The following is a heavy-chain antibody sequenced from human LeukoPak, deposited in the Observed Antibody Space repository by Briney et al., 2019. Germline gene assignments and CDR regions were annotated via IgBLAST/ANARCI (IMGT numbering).Heavy chain of an antibody. CDR3: VRVAYDVLTGYENYYDY. D-gene: IGHD3-9*01. CDR1: GVSFNSHS. J-gene: IGHJ4*02. V-gene: IGHV3-21*01. CDR2: ISSSSAYI. Sequence: GGSLRLSCAASGVSFNSHSMTWVRQAPGKGLECVSSISSSSAYIYYTDSVKGRFTISRDNAKNSVYLQMNSLSAEDTAVYYCVRVAYDVLTGYENYYDYWGQGTLVTVSS.